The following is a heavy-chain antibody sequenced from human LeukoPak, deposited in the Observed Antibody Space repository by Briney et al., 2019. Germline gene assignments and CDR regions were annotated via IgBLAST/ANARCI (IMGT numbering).Heavy chain of an antibody. J-gene: IGHJ5*02. CDR1: GGSISSSYYY. CDR2: IYSSGST. V-gene: IGHV4-39*01. D-gene: IGHD3-3*01. CDR3: ASSDDFWSGYSFVHWFDP. Sequence: PSETLSLTCTVSGGSISSSYYYWGWIRQPPGKGLEWIGSIYSSGSTYYNPSLKSRVTISVDTSKNQFSLKLTSVTAADTAVYYCASSDDFWSGYSFVHWFDPWGQGTLVTVSS.